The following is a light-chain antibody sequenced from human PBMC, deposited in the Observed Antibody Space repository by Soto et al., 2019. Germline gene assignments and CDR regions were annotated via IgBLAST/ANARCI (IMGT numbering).Light chain of an antibody. V-gene: IGKV3-20*01. J-gene: IGKJ2*01. CDR3: LQYGSSPYT. Sequence: EIVLTQSPGTLSLSPGERATLSCRASQSVSSSYLAWYQQTSGQAPRPLIYGASSMATGIPDRFSGSGSGTDFTLTISRREPEDFAVYYWLQYGSSPYTFGQGTKLEIK. CDR1: QSVSSSY. CDR2: GAS.